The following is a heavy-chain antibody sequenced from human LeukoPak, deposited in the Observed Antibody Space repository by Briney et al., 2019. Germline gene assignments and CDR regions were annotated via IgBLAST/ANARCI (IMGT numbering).Heavy chain of an antibody. D-gene: IGHD3-22*01. CDR1: GYTFTGYY. Sequence: ASVKVSCKASGYTFTGYYMHWVRQAPGQGLEWMGWINPNSGGTNYAQKFQGWVTMTRDTSISTAYMELSRLRSDDTAVYYCARTTYYYDSSGYPVLYYFDYWGQGTLVTVSS. CDR2: INPNSGGT. V-gene: IGHV1-2*04. J-gene: IGHJ4*02. CDR3: ARTTYYYDSSGYPVLYYFDY.